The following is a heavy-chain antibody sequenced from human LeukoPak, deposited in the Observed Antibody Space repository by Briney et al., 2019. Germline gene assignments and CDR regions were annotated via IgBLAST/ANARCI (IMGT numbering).Heavy chain of an antibody. CDR1: GFTFNYAW. CDR2: TVSEIDGGTT. Sequence: GGSLRLSCAASGFTFNYAWMSWVRQVPGKGLEWVGQTVSEIDGGTTDYATPVKGRFIISRDDSKSTLYLQMNSLKIEDTAVYYCTRPSYDSSVSGVVYWGQGTLVTVSS. V-gene: IGHV3-15*04. CDR3: TRPSYDSSVSGVVY. J-gene: IGHJ4*02. D-gene: IGHD3-22*01.